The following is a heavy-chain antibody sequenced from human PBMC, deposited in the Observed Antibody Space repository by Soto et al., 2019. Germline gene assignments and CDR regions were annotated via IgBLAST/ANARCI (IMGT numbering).Heavy chain of an antibody. V-gene: IGHV1-46*01. D-gene: IGHD3-22*01. J-gene: IGHJ4*02. Sequence: QVQLVQSGAEVKKPGASVKVSCKASGYTLTHYYMHWVRQAPGQGPEWVGVINPSTPLTSYAQKFQGRVTMTSDTSTSTVYMELNSLISEDTAVYYCARNGQSTDYYCVANWGQGTLVTVSS. CDR1: GYTLTHYY. CDR3: ARNGQSTDYYCVAN. CDR2: INPSTPLT.